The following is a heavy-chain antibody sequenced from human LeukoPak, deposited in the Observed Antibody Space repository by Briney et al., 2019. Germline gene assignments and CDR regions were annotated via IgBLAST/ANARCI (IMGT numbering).Heavy chain of an antibody. Sequence: SETLSLTCSVSGGSISSSSSYWGWIRQPPGKGLEWIGSIYYSGSTYYNPSLKSRVTISLDTSKNQFSLKLSSVTAADTAVYYCAREADYYGSGSYRWGQGTLVTVSS. J-gene: IGHJ4*02. V-gene: IGHV4-39*07. CDR1: GGSISSSSSY. CDR2: IYYSGST. D-gene: IGHD3-10*01. CDR3: AREADYYGSGSYR.